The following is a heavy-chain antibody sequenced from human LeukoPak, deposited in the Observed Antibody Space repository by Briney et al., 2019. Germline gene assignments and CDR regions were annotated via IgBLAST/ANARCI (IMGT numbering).Heavy chain of an antibody. CDR3: AKDRGRTWVQVAN. CDR2: ISGSGGRT. V-gene: IGHV3-23*01. CDR1: GFSFSSDA. D-gene: IGHD2-15*01. J-gene: IGHJ4*02. Sequence: PGGSLRLACIGTGFSFSSDAMGWVRQAPGKGLEWVSGISGSGGRTYYADSVKGRFTISRDDSKNTLYLQMNSLRVEDTAVYYCAKDRGRTWVQVANWGQGTLVTVSS.